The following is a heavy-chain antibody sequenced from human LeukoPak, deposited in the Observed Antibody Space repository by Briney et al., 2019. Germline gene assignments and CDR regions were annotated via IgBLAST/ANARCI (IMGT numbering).Heavy chain of an antibody. CDR2: FDPEDGET. D-gene: IGHD3-3*02. J-gene: IGHJ6*02. V-gene: IGHV1-24*01. Sequence: ASVKASCKVSGYTLTELSMHWVRQAPGKGLEWMGGFDPEDGETIYAQKFQGRVTMTEDTSTDTAYMELSSLGSEDTAVYYCATTSHLVPHYDGMDVWGQGTTVTVSS. CDR1: GYTLTELS. CDR3: ATTSHLVPHYDGMDV.